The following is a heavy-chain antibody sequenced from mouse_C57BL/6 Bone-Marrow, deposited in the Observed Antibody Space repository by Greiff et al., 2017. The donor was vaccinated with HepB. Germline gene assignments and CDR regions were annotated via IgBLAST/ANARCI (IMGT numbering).Heavy chain of an antibody. V-gene: IGHV1-19*01. Sequence: VQLQQSGPVLVKPGASVKMSCRPPGTQLPDYYRNWGKQSHGKSLEWIGVINPYNGGTSYNQKFKGKATLTVDKSSSTAYMELNSLTSEDSAVYYCARKGFAYWGQGTLVTVSA. CDR3: ARKGFAY. CDR2: INPYNGGT. CDR1: GTQLPDYY. J-gene: IGHJ3*01.